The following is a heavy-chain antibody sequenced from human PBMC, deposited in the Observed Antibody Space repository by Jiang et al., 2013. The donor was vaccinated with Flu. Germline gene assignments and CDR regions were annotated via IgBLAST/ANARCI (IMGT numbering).Heavy chain of an antibody. D-gene: IGHD2-15*01. CDR3: AKTGVGYCSGGSCYAYFDY. Sequence: KGRFTISRDNAKNSLYLQMNSLRAEDTALYYCAKTGVGYCSGGSCYAYFDYWGQGTLVTVSS. J-gene: IGHJ4*02. V-gene: IGHV3-9*01.